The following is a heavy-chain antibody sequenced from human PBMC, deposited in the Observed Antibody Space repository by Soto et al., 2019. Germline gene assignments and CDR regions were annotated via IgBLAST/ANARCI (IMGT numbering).Heavy chain of an antibody. CDR1: GGTFSSYT. J-gene: IGHJ1*01. CDR3: ASGLEYFHP. Sequence: QVQLVQSGAEVKKPGSSVKVSCKASGGTFSSYTISWVRQAPGQGREWRGGTIPIFGAANYAQKFQGRVTITADESTTTAYLELSSLRSGDTAVYYCASGLEYFHPWGQGTLVTVSS. V-gene: IGHV1-69*12. CDR2: TIPIFGAA. D-gene: IGHD3-16*01.